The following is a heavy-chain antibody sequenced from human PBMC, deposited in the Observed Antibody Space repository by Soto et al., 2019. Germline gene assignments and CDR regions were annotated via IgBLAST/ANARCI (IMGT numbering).Heavy chain of an antibody. CDR2: IYPGDSDT. CDR3: ARSGRSGLRWLDFFDP. J-gene: IGHJ5*02. Sequence: GESLKISCKASGYTFTNYWMVWVRQVPGKGLEWMGLIYPGDSDTRYNPSFQGQVTISADKSTSAAYLQWNSLMASDTAIYYCARSGRSGLRWLDFFDPWGQGTLVTVSS. CDR1: GYTFTNYW. V-gene: IGHV5-51*01. D-gene: IGHD4-17*01.